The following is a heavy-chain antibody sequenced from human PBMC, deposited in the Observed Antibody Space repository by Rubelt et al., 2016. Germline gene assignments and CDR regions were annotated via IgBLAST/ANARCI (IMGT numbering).Heavy chain of an antibody. Sequence: EVQLVESGGGLVQPGGSLRLSCAASGFTFSSYAMSWVRQAPGKGLEWVSHIGSTIDYVDSVKGRFTISRDNAKNSVYMEMSSLRAEDPAVYYCARDSNWGLDYWGQGIQVTVSS. J-gene: IGHJ4*02. V-gene: IGHV3-48*04. CDR2: IGSTI. CDR3: ARDSNWGLDY. D-gene: IGHD7-27*01. CDR1: GFTFSSYA.